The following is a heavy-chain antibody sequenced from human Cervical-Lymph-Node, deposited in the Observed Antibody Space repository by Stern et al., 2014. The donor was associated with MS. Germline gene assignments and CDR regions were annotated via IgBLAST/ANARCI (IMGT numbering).Heavy chain of an antibody. CDR2: ISYSGRI. J-gene: IGHJ4*02. D-gene: IGHD6-19*01. CDR3: MAAVPGTGVDY. Sequence: QVQLQEPGPGLVTPSETLSLLCTVSGGSISSSSYYWGWIRQPPGKGLEWIGIISYSGRIHYTPSLKSRFTISVDPSKNQFSLRLRSLTAADTAVYYCMAAVPGTGVDYWGQGTLVTVSS. CDR1: GGSISSSSYY. V-gene: IGHV4-39*01.